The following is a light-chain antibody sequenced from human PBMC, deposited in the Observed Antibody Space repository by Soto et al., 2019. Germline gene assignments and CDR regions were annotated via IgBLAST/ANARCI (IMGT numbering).Light chain of an antibody. J-gene: IGKJ1*01. Sequence: DIQMTQSPSYLSASVGDRVTITCRASQGISNYLGWYQQKVGKVPKVLIYAASTLQSGVPSRFSGSGSVTAFTLNISSLQPEDVATYYCQAYDSAPRTFGQGTKVELK. CDR2: AAS. CDR3: QAYDSAPRT. CDR1: QGISNY. V-gene: IGKV1-27*01.